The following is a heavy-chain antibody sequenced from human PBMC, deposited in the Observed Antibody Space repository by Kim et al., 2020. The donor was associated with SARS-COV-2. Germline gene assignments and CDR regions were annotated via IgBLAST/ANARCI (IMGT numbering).Heavy chain of an antibody. V-gene: IGHV3-30*04. J-gene: IGHJ4*02. D-gene: IGHD3-10*01. Sequence: GGSLRLSCAASGFTFSSYAMHWVRQAPGKGLEWVAVISYDGSNKYYADSVKGRFTISRDNSKNTLYLQMNSLRAEDTAVYYCARDRIYGSGLWGQGTLVTVSS. CDR1: GFTFSSYA. CDR2: ISYDGSNK. CDR3: ARDRIYGSGL.